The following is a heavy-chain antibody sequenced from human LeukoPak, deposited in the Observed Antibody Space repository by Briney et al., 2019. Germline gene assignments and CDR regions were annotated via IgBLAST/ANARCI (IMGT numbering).Heavy chain of an antibody. Sequence: GGSLRLSCAASGFIFSDYWMSWVRQAPGKGLEWVGHIQRKTDGGTTTYAAPVKGRFSILRDDSKKTLYLQMNSLKTEDTAVYYCTTEDSSGYYGDYFDYWGQGTLVTVSS. D-gene: IGHD3-22*01. V-gene: IGHV3-15*01. CDR2: IQRKTDGGTT. CDR1: GFIFSDYW. CDR3: TTEDSSGYYGDYFDY. J-gene: IGHJ4*02.